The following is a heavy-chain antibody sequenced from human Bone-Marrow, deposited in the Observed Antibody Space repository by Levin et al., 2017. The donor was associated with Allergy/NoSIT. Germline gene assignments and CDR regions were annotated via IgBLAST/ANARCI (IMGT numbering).Heavy chain of an antibody. CDR2: INAVKGDT. J-gene: IGHJ4*03. V-gene: IGHV1-3*01. Sequence: GESLKISCKASGYRFFSYAMHWVRQAPGQRLEWIGWINAVKGDTKYSQKFQGRVTITRDTSASTAYLELSGLNSEDTAIYYCARDRLRNLSYFDFWGQGTLLTVSS. D-gene: IGHD5/OR15-5a*01. CDR1: GYRFFSYA. CDR3: ARDRLRNLSYFDF.